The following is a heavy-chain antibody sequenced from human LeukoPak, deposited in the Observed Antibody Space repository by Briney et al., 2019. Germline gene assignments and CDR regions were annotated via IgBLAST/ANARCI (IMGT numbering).Heavy chain of an antibody. V-gene: IGHV3-21*01. J-gene: IGHJ4*02. CDR3: AREAPRTDFWSGYYFDY. Sequence: PGGSLRLSCAASGFTFSSYSMNWVRQAPGKGLEWVSSISGTSSYIYYADSVKGRFTISRDNAKNSLYLQMNSLRAEDMAVYYCAREAPRTDFWSGYYFDYWGQGALATVSS. CDR2: ISGTSSYI. CDR1: GFTFSSYS. D-gene: IGHD3-3*01.